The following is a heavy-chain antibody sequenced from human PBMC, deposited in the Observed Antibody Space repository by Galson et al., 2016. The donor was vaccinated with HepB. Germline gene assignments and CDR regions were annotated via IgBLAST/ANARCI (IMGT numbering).Heavy chain of an antibody. CDR2: INQDGSQT. J-gene: IGHJ5*01. CDR3: ARGHFDS. Sequence: SLRLSCAASGLSLSDYWMIWVRQAPGKGLEWVANINQDGSQTNYGDSVKDRFTISRDNAKNSLYLQMNSLRAEDTGVYSCARGHFDSWGQGTLVTVSS. V-gene: IGHV3-7*01. CDR1: GLSLSDYW.